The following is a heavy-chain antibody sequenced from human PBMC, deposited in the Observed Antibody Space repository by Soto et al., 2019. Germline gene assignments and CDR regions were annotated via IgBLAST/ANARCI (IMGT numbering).Heavy chain of an antibody. Sequence: QAQLQTSGPGLVKPSETLSLTCTVSSVSINSFTNHYCSWIRQPPGKGLEWVGYISKSGFTRYNPPLSSRVPLSGDTSQNQFSLKLSSVTAADTALYFCATQGFGKLHGLGDVWGQGTTVTVS. D-gene: IGHD3-10*01. CDR3: ATQGFGKLHGLGDV. CDR2: ISKSGFT. V-gene: IGHV4-59*08. J-gene: IGHJ6*02. CDR1: SVSINSFTNHY.